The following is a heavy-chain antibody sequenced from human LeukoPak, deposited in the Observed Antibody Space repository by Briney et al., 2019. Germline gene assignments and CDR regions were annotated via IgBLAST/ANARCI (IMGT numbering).Heavy chain of an antibody. D-gene: IGHD2-2*01. Sequence: GGSLRLSCAASGFTFSGYAMSWVRQAPGKGLEWVSAISGSGGSTYYADSVKGRFTISRDNSKNTLYLQMNSLRAEDTAVYYCAKVQQSSTGFDYWGQGTLVTVSS. CDR3: AKVQQSSTGFDY. CDR1: GFTFSGYA. J-gene: IGHJ4*02. V-gene: IGHV3-23*01. CDR2: ISGSGGST.